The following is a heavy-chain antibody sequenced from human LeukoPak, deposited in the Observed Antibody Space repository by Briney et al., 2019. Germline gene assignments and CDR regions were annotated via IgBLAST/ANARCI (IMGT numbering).Heavy chain of an antibody. CDR3: ASGMIVVVPAAIFGGFDY. D-gene: IGHD2-2*02. Sequence: ASVKVSCKASGYTFTSYGISWVRQAPGQGLEWMGWISAYNGNTNYAQKLQGRVTTTTDTSTSTAYMELSSLRSEDTAVYYCASGMIVVVPAAIFGGFDYWGQGTLVTVSS. J-gene: IGHJ4*02. CDR1: GYTFTSYG. V-gene: IGHV1-18*01. CDR2: ISAYNGNT.